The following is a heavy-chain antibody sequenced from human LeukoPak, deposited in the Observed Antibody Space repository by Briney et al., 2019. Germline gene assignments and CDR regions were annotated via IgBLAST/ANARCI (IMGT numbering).Heavy chain of an antibody. CDR1: GFTFSNAW. V-gene: IGHV3-15*01. CDR2: IKSKTDGGTT. J-gene: IGHJ3*02. CDR3: ARDRGGDAFDI. Sequence: PGGSLRLSCAASGFTFSNAWMSWVRQAPGKGLEWVGRIKSKTDGGTTDYAAPVKGRFTISRDDSKNTLYLQMNSLKTEDTAVYYCARDRGGDAFDIWGQGTMVTVYS.